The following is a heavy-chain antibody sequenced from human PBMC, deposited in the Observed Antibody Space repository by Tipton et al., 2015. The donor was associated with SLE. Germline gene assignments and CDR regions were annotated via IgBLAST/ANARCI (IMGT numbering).Heavy chain of an antibody. J-gene: IGHJ5*02. CDR3: ARAGDNWNLRGWFDP. CDR2: IYTSGST. Sequence: LRLSCTVSGGSISSHYWSWIRQPPGKGLEWIGYIYTSGSTNYNPSLKSRVTISVDTSKNQFSLKLSSVTAADTAVYYCARAGDNWNLRGWFDPWGQGTLVTVSS. V-gene: IGHV4-59*11. CDR1: GGSISSHY. D-gene: IGHD1-20*01.